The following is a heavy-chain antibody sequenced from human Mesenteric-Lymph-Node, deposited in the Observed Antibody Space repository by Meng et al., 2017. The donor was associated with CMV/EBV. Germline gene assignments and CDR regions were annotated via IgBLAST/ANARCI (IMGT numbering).Heavy chain of an antibody. CDR2: INPSGGST. J-gene: IGHJ6*02. CDR1: GYTFTSYY. V-gene: IGHV1-46*01. CDR3: ASITTLYYGMDV. D-gene: IGHD3-3*01. Sequence: ASVKVSCKASGYTFTSYYMHWVRQAPGQGLEWMGIINPSGGSTSYAQKFQGRVTMTRDTSTSTVYMELRSLRSDDTAVYYCASITTLYYGMDVWGQGTTVTVSS.